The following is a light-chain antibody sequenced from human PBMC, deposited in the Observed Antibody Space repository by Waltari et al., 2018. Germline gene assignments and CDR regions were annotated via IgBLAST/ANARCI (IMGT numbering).Light chain of an antibody. CDR3: VQTIAFPPT. CDR1: QSLLFSNGNTY. J-gene: IGKJ1*01. Sequence: DIVMTQSPLSLPITPGEPASISCRSSQSLLFSNGNTYLHWYLQKPGQSPQLLIYGGSNRASGVPDRFSGSGSGTDFTLRISKVEAEDVGVYYCVQTIAFPPTFGQGTKVEIK. CDR2: GGS. V-gene: IGKV2-40*01.